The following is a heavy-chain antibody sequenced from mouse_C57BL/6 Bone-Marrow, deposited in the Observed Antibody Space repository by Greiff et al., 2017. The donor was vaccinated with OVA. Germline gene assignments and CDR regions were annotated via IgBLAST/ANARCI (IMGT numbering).Heavy chain of an antibody. J-gene: IGHJ3*01. CDR1: GYTFTSYW. CDR2: IDPSDSYT. CDR3: ARGDQGWFAY. Sequence: QVQLQQPGAELVMPGASVKLSCKASGYTFTSYWMHWVKQRPGQGLEWIGEIDPSDSYTNYNQKFKGKSTLTVDKSSSTAYMQLSSLTSEDSAVYYCARGDQGWFAYWGQGTLVTVSA. D-gene: IGHD3-3*01. V-gene: IGHV1-69*01.